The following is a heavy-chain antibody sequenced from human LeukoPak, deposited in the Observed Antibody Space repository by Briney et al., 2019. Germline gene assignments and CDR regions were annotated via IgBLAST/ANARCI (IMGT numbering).Heavy chain of an antibody. D-gene: IGHD2-21*02. V-gene: IGHV3-21*01. CDR3: ARDGSRGNLVTAPDY. J-gene: IGHJ4*02. Sequence: GGSLRLSCAASGFTFSSYSMNWVRQAPGKGLEWVSSISSSSIYIYYADSVKGRFTISRDNAKNSLYLQMNSLRAEDTAVYYCARDGSRGNLVTAPDYWGQGTLVTVSS. CDR2: ISSSSIYI. CDR1: GFTFSSYS.